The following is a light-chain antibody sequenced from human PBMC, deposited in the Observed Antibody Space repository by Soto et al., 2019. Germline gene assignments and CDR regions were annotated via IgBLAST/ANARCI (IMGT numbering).Light chain of an antibody. J-gene: IGKJ2*01. CDR2: GAS. CDR1: QSVSSSY. Sequence: EIVLPQSPGTLSLSPGERATLSCRASQSVSSSYLAWYQQKPGQAPRLLIYGASSRATGIPDRFSGSGSGTDLTLNISRLEPEDFAVYYCQQYGSSLPYTFGQGTKLEIK. CDR3: QQYGSSLPYT. V-gene: IGKV3-20*01.